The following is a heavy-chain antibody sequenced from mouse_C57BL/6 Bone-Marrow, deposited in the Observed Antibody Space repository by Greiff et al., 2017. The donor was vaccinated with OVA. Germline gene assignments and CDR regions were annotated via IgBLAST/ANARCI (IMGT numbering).Heavy chain of an antibody. V-gene: IGHV5-17*01. Sequence: VQLKESGGGLVKPGGSLKLSCAASGFTFSDYGMHWVRQAPEKGLEWVAYISSGSSTIYYADTVKGRFTISRDNAKNTLFLHMTSLRSEDTAMYYCANYYDAMDYWGQGTSVTVSS. CDR1: GFTFSDYG. CDR2: ISSGSSTI. J-gene: IGHJ4*01. CDR3: ANYYDAMDY.